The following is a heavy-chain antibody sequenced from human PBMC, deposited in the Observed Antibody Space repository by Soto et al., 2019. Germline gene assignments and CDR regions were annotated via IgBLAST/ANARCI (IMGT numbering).Heavy chain of an antibody. CDR3: ARLSREFWSGLDY. CDR1: GYSITNYW. V-gene: IGHV5-51*07. D-gene: IGHD3-3*01. CDR2: IYPGDSDM. J-gene: IGHJ4*02. Sequence: GESLEISCDGVGYSITNYWIAGVHQMPGKGPEGMGTIYPGDSDMRYSPSFRGQVTMSVDKSINTAYLQRGSLTASDTAKYYCARLSREFWSGLDYWGQGTLVTVSS.